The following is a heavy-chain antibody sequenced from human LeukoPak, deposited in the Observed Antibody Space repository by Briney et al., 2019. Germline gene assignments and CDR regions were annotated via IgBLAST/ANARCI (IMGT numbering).Heavy chain of an antibody. Sequence: GGSLRLSCAASGFTFSSYWMHWVRQAPGKGLVWVSRINSDGSSTSYADSVKGRFTISRDNAKNSLYLQMNSLRAEDTAVYYCARWNTIFGVIIPFDYWGQGILVTVSP. J-gene: IGHJ4*02. CDR3: ARWNTIFGVIIPFDY. V-gene: IGHV3-74*01. CDR2: INSDGSST. CDR1: GFTFSSYW. D-gene: IGHD3-3*01.